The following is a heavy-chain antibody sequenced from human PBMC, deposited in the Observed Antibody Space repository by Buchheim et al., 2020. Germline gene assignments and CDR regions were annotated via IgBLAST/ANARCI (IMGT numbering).Heavy chain of an antibody. CDR3: ARLPGYSSGWYLDY. CDR1: GCSVSSGSYY. D-gene: IGHD6-19*01. V-gene: IGHV4-61*01. J-gene: IGHJ4*02. Sequence: QVQLQESGPGLVKPSDTLSLTCTVSGCSVSSGSYYWSWIRQPPGKGLEWIGYIYYSGSSNYNPSLKSRVTISVDTSTNQFALKLSYVTAADTAVYYCARLPGYSSGWYLDYWGQGTL. CDR2: IYYSGSS.